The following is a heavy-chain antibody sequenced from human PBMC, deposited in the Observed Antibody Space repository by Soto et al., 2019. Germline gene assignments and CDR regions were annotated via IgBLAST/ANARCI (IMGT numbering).Heavy chain of an antibody. CDR1: GFFFSSYT. D-gene: IGHD6-19*01. J-gene: IGHJ4*02. Sequence: GGSLRLSCAASGFFFSSYTMNWVRQAPGKGLEWVSSIDSLSTAIYYADSVKGRCTISRDNAKNSLYLQIHSLRAEDTAVYYCAKEGYDSGWYWDSWGQGALVTVSS. CDR3: AKEGYDSGWYWDS. CDR2: IDSLSTAI. V-gene: IGHV3-21*01.